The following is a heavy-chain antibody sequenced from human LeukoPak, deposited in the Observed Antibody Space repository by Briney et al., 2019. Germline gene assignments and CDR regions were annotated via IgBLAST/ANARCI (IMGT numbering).Heavy chain of an antibody. J-gene: IGHJ4*02. CDR1: GFTFSSYA. Sequence: PGGSLRLSCAASGFTFSSYAMHWVRQAPGEGLEWVAVISYDGSNKSYADSVKGRFTISRDNSKNTLYLQMNSLIAEATAVYYCASEINFGSFDYWGQGTLVTVSS. D-gene: IGHD3-3*01. CDR3: ASEINFGSFDY. V-gene: IGHV3-30*04. CDR2: ISYDGSNK.